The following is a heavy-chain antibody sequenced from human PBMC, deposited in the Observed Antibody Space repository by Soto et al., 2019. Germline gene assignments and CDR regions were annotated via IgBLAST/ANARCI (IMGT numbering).Heavy chain of an antibody. CDR3: ASSYGSGSYYKTTNDAFDI. J-gene: IGHJ3*02. CDR1: GGTFSSYA. CDR2: IIPIFGTA. D-gene: IGHD3-10*01. Sequence: ASVKVSCKASGGTFSSYAISWVRQAPGQGLEWMGGIIPIFGTANYAQKFQGRVTITADKSTSTAYMELSSLRSEDTAVYYCASSYGSGSYYKTTNDAFDIWGQGTTVTVSS. V-gene: IGHV1-69*06.